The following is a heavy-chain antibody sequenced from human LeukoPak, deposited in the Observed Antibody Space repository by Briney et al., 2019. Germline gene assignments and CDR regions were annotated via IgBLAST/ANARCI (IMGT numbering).Heavy chain of an antibody. CDR1: GFTFSSYA. D-gene: IGHD6-13*01. J-gene: IGHJ3*02. V-gene: IGHV3-23*01. CDR2: ISGSGGST. CDR3: AKGSSSYYFAFDI. Sequence: GGSLRLSCAASGFTFSSYAMSWVRQAPGKGLEWVSGISGSGGSTYYADSVKGRFTISRDNSKNTLYLQMNSLRAEDTAVYYCAKGSSSYYFAFDIWGQGTMVTVSS.